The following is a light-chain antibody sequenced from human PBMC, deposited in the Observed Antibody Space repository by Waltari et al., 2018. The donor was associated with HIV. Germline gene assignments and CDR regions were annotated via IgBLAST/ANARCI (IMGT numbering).Light chain of an antibody. Sequence: QSALTQPASVSGSPGQSITISCSGTSSDVGNYNYVSWYPQYPGKAPKLMIYEVTNRPSGLSNRFSGSKSGNTASLTISVLQAEDEADYYRSSYTSSSALVVFGGGTKLTVL. CDR1: SSDVGNYNY. J-gene: IGLJ2*01. CDR2: EVT. V-gene: IGLV2-14*01. CDR3: SSYTSSSALVV.